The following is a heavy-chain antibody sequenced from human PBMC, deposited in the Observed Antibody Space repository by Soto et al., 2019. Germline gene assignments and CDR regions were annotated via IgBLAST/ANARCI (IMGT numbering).Heavy chain of an antibody. Sequence: QVQLVQSGAEVKKPGSSVRVSCKVSGGSFRNYGITWVRQSPGQGLEWMGGIMPVFGTAVYAQKFQGRVTISAYELTTTASLELRSLSSDDTAVYFCARARDYDLLTAREYALDVWGQGTTVTV. CDR3: ARARDYDLLTAREYALDV. J-gene: IGHJ6*02. CDR1: GGSFRNYG. V-gene: IGHV1-69*01. CDR2: IMPVFGTA. D-gene: IGHD3-9*01.